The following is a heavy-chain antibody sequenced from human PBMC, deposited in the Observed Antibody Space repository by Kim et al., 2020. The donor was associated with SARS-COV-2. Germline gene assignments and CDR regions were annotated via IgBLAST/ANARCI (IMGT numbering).Heavy chain of an antibody. CDR1: GFTFSNYW. V-gene: IGHV3-7*03. CDR2: IKEDRSKT. D-gene: IGHD1-1*01. J-gene: IGHJ4*02. CDR3: ARWGTGNLDY. Sequence: GGSLRLSCAASGFTFSNYWMTWVRQAPGKGLEWVANIKEDRSKTYYVDSVKGRFTISRDNAKNSLFLHMNSLRAEDTAVDYCARWGTGNLDYWGQGTLVTVSS.